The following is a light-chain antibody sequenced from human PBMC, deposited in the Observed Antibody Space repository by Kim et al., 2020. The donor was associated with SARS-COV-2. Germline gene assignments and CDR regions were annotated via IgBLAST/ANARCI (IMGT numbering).Light chain of an antibody. CDR1: QGIRKD. V-gene: IGKV1-17*01. Sequence: DIQMNQSPSSLSASVGDRVTITCRASQGIRKDLGWYQQKPGKVPKRLIYAASNLESGVPSRFSGSGSGTEFSLTISGLQPEDFATYYCLQHNSYPRYTFGQGTKVDIK. J-gene: IGKJ2*01. CDR2: AAS. CDR3: LQHNSYPRYT.